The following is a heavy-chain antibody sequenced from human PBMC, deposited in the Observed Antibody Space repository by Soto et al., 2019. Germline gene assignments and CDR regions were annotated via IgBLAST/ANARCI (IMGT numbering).Heavy chain of an antibody. Sequence: QVQLQESGPGLVKPSQTLSLTCTVSGGSISSGGYYWSWIRQHPGKGLEWIGYIYYSGSTYYNPFLKTRVTISVDTSNNQFSLKLSSVTAADTAVYYCARDAGNYYGSGSYHYGMDVWGQGTTVTVSS. CDR1: GGSISSGGYY. J-gene: IGHJ6*02. CDR3: ARDAGNYYGSGSYHYGMDV. V-gene: IGHV4-31*03. D-gene: IGHD3-10*01. CDR2: IYYSGST.